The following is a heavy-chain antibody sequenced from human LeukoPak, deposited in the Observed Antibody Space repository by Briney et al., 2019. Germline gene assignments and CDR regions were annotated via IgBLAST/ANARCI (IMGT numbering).Heavy chain of an antibody. V-gene: IGHV1-18*01. D-gene: IGHD4-17*01. CDR1: GYTFTSYG. CDR2: ISAYNGNT. J-gene: IGHJ4*02. CDR3: AYNDYGDYVATF. Sequence: EASVKVSCKASGYTFTSYGISWVRQAPGQGLEWMGWISAYNGNTNYAQKLQGRVTMTTDTSTSTAYMELRSLRSDDTAVYYCAYNDYGDYVATFWGQGTLVTVSS.